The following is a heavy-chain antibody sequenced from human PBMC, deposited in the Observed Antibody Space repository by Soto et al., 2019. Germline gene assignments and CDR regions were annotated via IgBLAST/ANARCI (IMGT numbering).Heavy chain of an antibody. J-gene: IGHJ3*01. V-gene: IGHV1-69*01. CDR1: GGTFSSYA. CDR2: IIPIFGTA. D-gene: IGHD4-17*01. Sequence: QVQLVQSGAEVKKPGSSVKVSCKASGGTFSSYAISWVRQAPGQGLEGMGGIIPIFGTANYAQKFQGRVTIKAHEPTSTAYLELSSLRSEDTAVYYCASYWRTTVVNPGVAHAFDLWGQGTMVTVSS. CDR3: ASYWRTTVVNPGVAHAFDL.